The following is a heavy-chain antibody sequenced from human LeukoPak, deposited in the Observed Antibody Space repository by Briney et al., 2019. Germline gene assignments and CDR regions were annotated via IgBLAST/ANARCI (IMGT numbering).Heavy chain of an antibody. CDR1: GGSISNYY. D-gene: IGHD2-2*01. CDR3: ARDLGSCYGFGCWFDP. CDR2: IYYTGNT. V-gene: IGHV4-59*01. Sequence: SETLSLTCTVSGGSISNYYWNWIRQPPGKGLEWIGYIYYTGNTNYDPSLKSRVTISVDTSKNQFSLKLSSVTAADTAVYYCARDLGSCYGFGCWFDPWGQGTLVTVSS. J-gene: IGHJ5*02.